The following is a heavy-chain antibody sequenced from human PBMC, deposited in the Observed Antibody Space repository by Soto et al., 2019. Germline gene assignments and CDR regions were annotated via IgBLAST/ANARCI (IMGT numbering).Heavy chain of an antibody. CDR1: EFTFSNYG. D-gene: IGHD3-10*01. Sequence: QVQLVESGGGVVQPGRSLRLSCAASEFTFSNYGMHWVRQAPGKGLEWVAVILNDGSNRYHADSVKDRFTISRDKSKNTLYLQMNSLRAEDPAVYYCARDDEYSGNGMDVWGQGTKVTVS. CDR2: ILNDGSNR. J-gene: IGHJ6*02. V-gene: IGHV3-33*01. CDR3: ARDDEYSGNGMDV.